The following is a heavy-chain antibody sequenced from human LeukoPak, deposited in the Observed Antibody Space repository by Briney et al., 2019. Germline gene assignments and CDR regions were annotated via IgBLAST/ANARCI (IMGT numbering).Heavy chain of an antibody. Sequence: GGSLRLSCAASGFTFSSYSMNWVRQAPGKGLEWVSYISSSSSTIYYADSVKGRFTISRDNAKDSLYLQMNSLRAEDTAVYYCARRDSDGYNYGSFDYWGQGTLVTVSS. D-gene: IGHD5-12*01. CDR2: ISSSSSTI. CDR3: ARRDSDGYNYGSFDY. CDR1: GFTFSSYS. V-gene: IGHV3-48*01. J-gene: IGHJ4*02.